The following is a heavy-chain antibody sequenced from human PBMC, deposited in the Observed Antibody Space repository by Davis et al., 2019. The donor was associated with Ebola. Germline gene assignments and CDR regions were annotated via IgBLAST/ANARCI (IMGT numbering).Heavy chain of an antibody. CDR1: GFTFSSYW. Sequence: PGGSLRLSCAASGFTFSSYWMSWVRQAPGKGPEWVAHIKQEGIDSHYVDSVKGRFTISRDNAKNSLYLQMNNLRAEDTDVYYCARDGGDSGIRFDSWGQGTLVTVSS. J-gene: IGHJ4*02. CDR3: ARDGGDSGIRFDS. CDR2: IKQEGIDS. V-gene: IGHV3-7*01. D-gene: IGHD3-10*01.